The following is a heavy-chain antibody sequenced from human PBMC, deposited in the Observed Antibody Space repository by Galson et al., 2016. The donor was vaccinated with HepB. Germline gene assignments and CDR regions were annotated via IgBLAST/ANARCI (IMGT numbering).Heavy chain of an antibody. CDR3: ARHAVGSGTYKYFGLDV. Sequence: SVKVSCKASGGDFSSYAVNWVRRAPGQGLEWMGRTVPMLGITNYAPKFQGRVTTSADKSMITAYMELSGLTSDDTAVYFCARHAVGSGTYKYFGLDVWGQGTTVTVSS. J-gene: IGHJ6*02. CDR2: TVPMLGIT. V-gene: IGHV1-69*04. D-gene: IGHD1-26*01. CDR1: GGDFSSYA.